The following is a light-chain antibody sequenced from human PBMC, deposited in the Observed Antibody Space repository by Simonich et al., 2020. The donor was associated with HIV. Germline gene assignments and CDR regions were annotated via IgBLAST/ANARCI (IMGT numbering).Light chain of an antibody. V-gene: IGLV2-14*03. CDR3: SSYTSSRSVI. J-gene: IGLJ2*01. Sequence: QSALTQPASVSGSPGQWITISCTGTSSPVGAYNYVSWYQHHPGKAPKLMIYDVNKRPSGVSTRFSGSKSGYTASLTISGLQAEDEADYYCSSYTSSRSVIFGGGTKLTVL. CDR1: SSPVGAYNY. CDR2: DVN.